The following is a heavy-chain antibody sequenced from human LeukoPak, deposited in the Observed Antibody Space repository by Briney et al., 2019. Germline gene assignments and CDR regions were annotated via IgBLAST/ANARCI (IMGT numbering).Heavy chain of an antibody. CDR3: AKPAYYGSGSQFDC. D-gene: IGHD3-10*01. Sequence: GGSLRLSCAASGFTFSSYAMSWVRQAPGKWLHWVSGISGSGGSTYYADSVKGRFTISRDNSKNTLYLQMNSLRVEDTAVYYCAKPAYYGSGSQFDCWGQGTLVTVSS. J-gene: IGHJ4*02. CDR1: GFTFSSYA. V-gene: IGHV3-23*01. CDR2: ISGSGGST.